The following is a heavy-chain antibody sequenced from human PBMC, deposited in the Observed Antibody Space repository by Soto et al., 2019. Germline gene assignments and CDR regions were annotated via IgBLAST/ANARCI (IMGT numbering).Heavy chain of an antibody. CDR2: IYSGGST. Sequence: VQLVESGGGLVQPGGSLRLSCAASGFTVSSNYMSWVRQAPGKGLEWVSVIYSGGSTYYADSVKGRFTISRDNSKNTLYLQMNSLRAEDTAVYYCARGGLGYCSGGSCYVVAFDIWGQGTMVTVSS. J-gene: IGHJ3*02. CDR1: GFTVSSNY. D-gene: IGHD2-15*01. V-gene: IGHV3-66*01. CDR3: ARGGLGYCSGGSCYVVAFDI.